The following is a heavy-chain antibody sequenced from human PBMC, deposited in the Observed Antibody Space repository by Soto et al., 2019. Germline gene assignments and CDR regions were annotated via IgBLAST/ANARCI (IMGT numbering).Heavy chain of an antibody. CDR2: IRSKTDGGTP. V-gene: IGHV3-15*07. Sequence: EVQLVESGGGLVKPGESLRLSCAASGFTFTNDWMNWVRQAPGKGLEWVGRIRSKTDGGTPDYAAPVKGRCTISRDDSKNTLYVQMNSLKTEYTAIYYCTTEKGYWGQGTLVTVSS. CDR3: TTEKGY. CDR1: GFTFTNDW. J-gene: IGHJ4*02.